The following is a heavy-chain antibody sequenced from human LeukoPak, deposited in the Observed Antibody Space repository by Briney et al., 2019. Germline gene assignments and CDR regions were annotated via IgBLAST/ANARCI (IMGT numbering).Heavy chain of an antibody. V-gene: IGHV1-69*04. CDR2: IIPILGIA. J-gene: IGHJ6*02. Sequence: SVKVSRKASGGTFSSYAISWVRQAPGQGLEWMGRIIPILGIANYAQKFQGRVTITADKSTSTAYMELSSLRSEDTAVYYCARASADGELELPYYYGMDVWGQGTTVTVSS. CDR3: ARASADGELELPYYYGMDV. D-gene: IGHD1-7*01. CDR1: GGTFSSYA.